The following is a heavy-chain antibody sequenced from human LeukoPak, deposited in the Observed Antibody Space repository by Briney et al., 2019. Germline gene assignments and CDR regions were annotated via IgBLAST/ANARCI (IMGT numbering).Heavy chain of an antibody. CDR1: GYTLTELS. J-gene: IGHJ2*01. Sequence: GASVKVSCKVSGYTLTELSMHWVRQAPGKGLEWMGGFDPEDGETIYAQKFQGRVTMTEDTSTDTAYMELSSLRSEDTAVYYCARGVSSSGWEPKNWYFDLWGRGTLVTVSS. V-gene: IGHV1-24*01. D-gene: IGHD6-19*01. CDR3: ARGVSSSGWEPKNWYFDL. CDR2: FDPEDGET.